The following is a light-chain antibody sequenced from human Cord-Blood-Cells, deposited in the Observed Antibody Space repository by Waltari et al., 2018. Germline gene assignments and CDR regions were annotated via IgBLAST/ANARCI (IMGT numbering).Light chain of an antibody. V-gene: IGLV2-23*01. CDR3: CSHAGSSTWVV. CDR2: EGS. CDR1: SSVVGSYNL. J-gene: IGLJ2*01. Sequence: QSALTQPASVSGSPGQSITISCTGTSSVVGSYNLASWYQQHPGKAPKPMIYEGSKRPSGVSNRFSGSKSGNTASLTISGLQAEDEADYYCCSHAGSSTWVVFGGGTKLTVL.